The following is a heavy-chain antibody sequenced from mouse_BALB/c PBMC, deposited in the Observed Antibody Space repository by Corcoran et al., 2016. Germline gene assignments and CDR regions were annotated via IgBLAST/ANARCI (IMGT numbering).Heavy chain of an antibody. CDR3: ARIWDAWYFDV. Sequence: QIQLVQSGPELKKPGETVKISCKASGYTFTNYGMNWVKQAPGKGLKWMGWINTYTGEPTYADDFKGRFAFSLETSASTAYLQINNLKNEDTATDFCARIWDAWYFDVWGAATTVTVSS. D-gene: IGHD4-1*01. CDR1: GYTFTNYG. V-gene: IGHV9-3-1*01. CDR2: INTYTGEP. J-gene: IGHJ1*01.